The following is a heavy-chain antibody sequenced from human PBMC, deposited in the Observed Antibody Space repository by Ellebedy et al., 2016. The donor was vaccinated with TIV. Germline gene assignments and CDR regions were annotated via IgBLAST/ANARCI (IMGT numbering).Heavy chain of an antibody. CDR2: IYHSGSN. CDR1: GGSLSSSSSY. Sequence: SETLSLTCIVSGGSLSSSSSYWAWIRQPPGKGLEWIGSIYHSGSNYYNPSLKSRVTISVDTSKNQFSLKLTSVTAADTAVYYCARWFGELLYVRWFDPWGQGTLVTVSS. D-gene: IGHD3-10*01. J-gene: IGHJ5*02. CDR3: ARWFGELLYVRWFDP. V-gene: IGHV4-39*01.